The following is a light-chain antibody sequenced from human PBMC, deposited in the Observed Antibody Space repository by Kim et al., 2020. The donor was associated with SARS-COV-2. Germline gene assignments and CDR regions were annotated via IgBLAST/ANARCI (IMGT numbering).Light chain of an antibody. Sequence: APGKTARITCGGNNIGSKSVPWYQKKPGQAPVLVIYYDSDRPSGIPERFSGSNSGNTATLTISRVEAGDEADYYCQVWDSSSDHWVFGGGTQLTVL. CDR2: YDS. V-gene: IGLV3-21*04. CDR1: NIGSKS. J-gene: IGLJ3*02. CDR3: QVWDSSSDHWV.